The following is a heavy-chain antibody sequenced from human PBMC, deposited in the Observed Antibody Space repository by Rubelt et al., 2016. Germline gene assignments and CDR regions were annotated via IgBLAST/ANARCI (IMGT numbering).Heavy chain of an antibody. D-gene: IGHD3-10*01. CDR2: ISAYNGNK. Sequence: QVQLVQSGAEVKKPGASVKVSCKASGYTFTSYGISWVRQAPGHGLEWMGWISAYNGNKNYAQKLQGRVTMTTDTSTSTAYMELRSLRSDDTAVYYCARDPLPVRGVIMTPTHWGQGTLVTVSS. CDR1: GYTFTSYG. V-gene: IGHV1-18*01. J-gene: IGHJ4*02. CDR3: ARDPLPVRGVIMTPTH.